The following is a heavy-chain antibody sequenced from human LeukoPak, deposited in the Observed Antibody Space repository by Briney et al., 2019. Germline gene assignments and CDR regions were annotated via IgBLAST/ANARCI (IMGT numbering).Heavy chain of an antibody. CDR2: ISGSGGST. Sequence: EGSLRLSCVASGFTFSTYAMSWVRQAPGKGLEWVSVISGSGGSTYYADSVKGRFTISRDNAKNSLYLQMNSLRAEDTAVYYCARRDIVAAYFDFWGQGTLVTVSS. D-gene: IGHD5-12*01. V-gene: IGHV3-23*01. J-gene: IGHJ4*02. CDR3: ARRDIVAAYFDF. CDR1: GFTFSTYA.